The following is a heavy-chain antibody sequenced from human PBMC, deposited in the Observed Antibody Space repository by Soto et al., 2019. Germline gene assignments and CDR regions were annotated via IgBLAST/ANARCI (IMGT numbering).Heavy chain of an antibody. CDR1: GFTFSSYG. V-gene: IGHV3-NL1*01. J-gene: IGHJ6*02. CDR3: VKPTEVLFVASGMAV. D-gene: IGHD4-17*01. Sequence: GGSLRLSCAASGFTFSSYGMHWVRQAPGKGLEWVSFIFNYDGNKFYADSVKGRFAISRDNAKNTLYLQMNSLRPEDTAVYYCVKPTEVLFVASGMAVWGQGTTVTVYS. CDR2: IFNYDGNK.